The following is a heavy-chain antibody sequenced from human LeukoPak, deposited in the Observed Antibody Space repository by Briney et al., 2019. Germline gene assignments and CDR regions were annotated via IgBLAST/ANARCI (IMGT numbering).Heavy chain of an antibody. Sequence: GGSLRLSCAGSGFTFDDYAMHWVRQAPGKGLEWVFGISWNSGSIGYADSVKGRFTISRDNAKNSLYVQMNSLRAEDTALYYCAKDTAVTTRYFDYWGQGTLVTVSS. CDR3: AKDTAVTTRYFDY. D-gene: IGHD4-11*01. CDR2: ISWNSGSI. CDR1: GFTFDDYA. V-gene: IGHV3-9*01. J-gene: IGHJ4*02.